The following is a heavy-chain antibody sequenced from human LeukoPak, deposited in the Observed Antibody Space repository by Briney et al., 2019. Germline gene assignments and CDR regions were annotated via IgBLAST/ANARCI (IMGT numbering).Heavy chain of an antibody. CDR2: IYYSGST. D-gene: IGHD4-17*01. V-gene: IGHV4-30-4*01. CDR1: GDSINSDDFY. Sequence: SETLSLTCTVSGDSINSDDFYWSWIRQPPGKGLEWIGYIYYSGSTYYNPSLKSRITISIDTSKNQFSLELNSVTAADTAVYYCARGTYGDYDLATHYFDYWGQGTLVTVSS. J-gene: IGHJ4*02. CDR3: ARGTYGDYDLATHYFDY.